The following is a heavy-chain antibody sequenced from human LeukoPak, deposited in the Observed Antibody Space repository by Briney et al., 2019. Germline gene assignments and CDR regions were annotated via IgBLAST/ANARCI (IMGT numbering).Heavy chain of an antibody. Sequence: SETLSLTCTVSGGSISSYYWSWIRQPPGKGLEWIGYIYYSGSTNYNPSLKSRVTISVDTSKNQFSLKMSSVTAADTAVFYCARKNSSSSYGDAFDIWDQGTMVTVSS. D-gene: IGHD6-13*01. J-gene: IGHJ3*02. CDR2: IYYSGST. CDR3: ARKNSSSSYGDAFDI. CDR1: GGSISSYY. V-gene: IGHV4-59*08.